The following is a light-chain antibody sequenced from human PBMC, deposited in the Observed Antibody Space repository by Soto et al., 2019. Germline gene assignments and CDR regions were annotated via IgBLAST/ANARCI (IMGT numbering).Light chain of an antibody. Sequence: ERVMTQSPATLSVSPGERATLSCRASQSVSSNLAWYQQKPGQAPRLLIYGASTRATGIPARFSGSGSGTEFTLTISSLQSEDFAVYNCQQYNNWPPWTFGQGTKVDIK. CDR2: GAS. V-gene: IGKV3-15*01. CDR1: QSVSSN. CDR3: QQYNNWPPWT. J-gene: IGKJ1*01.